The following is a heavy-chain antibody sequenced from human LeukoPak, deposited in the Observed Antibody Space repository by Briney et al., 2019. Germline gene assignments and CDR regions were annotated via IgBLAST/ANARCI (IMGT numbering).Heavy chain of an antibody. CDR2: IYPGDSDT. CDR3: AISLVGASLPFDY. CDR1: GYSFTSYW. Sequence: GESLKISCKGSGYSFTSYWIGWVRQLPGKGLEWMGIIYPGDSDTRYSPSFQGQVTISADKSISTAYLQWSSLKASDTAMYYCAISLVGASLPFDYWGQGTLVTVSS. V-gene: IGHV5-51*01. J-gene: IGHJ4*02. D-gene: IGHD1-26*01.